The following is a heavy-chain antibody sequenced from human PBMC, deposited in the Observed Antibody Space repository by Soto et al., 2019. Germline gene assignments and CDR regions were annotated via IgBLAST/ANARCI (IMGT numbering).Heavy chain of an antibody. J-gene: IGHJ6*03. CDR2: IWYDGSNK. V-gene: IGHV3-33*01. Sequence: QVQLVESGGGVVQPGRSLRLSCVASGFTFSSYGMHWVRQAPGKGLEWVAVIWYDGSNKYYADSVKGRFTISRDNSKNTLYLEMNRLRAEDTALYYCAREPRYYYYYMDVWGKGTTVTVSS. CDR3: AREPRYYYYYMDV. CDR1: GFTFSSYG.